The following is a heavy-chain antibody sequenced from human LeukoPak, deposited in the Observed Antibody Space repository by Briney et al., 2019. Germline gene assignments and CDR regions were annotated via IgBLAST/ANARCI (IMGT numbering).Heavy chain of an antibody. CDR3: ARLRTLPYHYDSSADDY. Sequence: GGSLRLSCAASGFSFRSHGMNWVRQAPGKGLEWVSGISPRGDITYYKDSVRGRFTISRDNFKNTVSLQLNSLRAEDTAVYYCARLRTLPYHYDSSADDYWGQGTLVTVSS. D-gene: IGHD3-22*01. CDR1: GFSFRSHG. CDR2: ISPRGDIT. V-gene: IGHV3-23*01. J-gene: IGHJ4*02.